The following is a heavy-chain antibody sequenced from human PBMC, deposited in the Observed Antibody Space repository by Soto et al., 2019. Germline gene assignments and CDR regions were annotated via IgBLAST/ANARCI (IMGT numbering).Heavy chain of an antibody. Sequence: SETLSLIWSVSGGSISSSSYYWGWIRQPPGKGLEWIGSIYYSGSTYYNPSLKSRVTISVDTSKNQFSLKLSSVTAADTAVYYCARQWLRSGWFDPWGQGTLVTVSS. D-gene: IGHD5-12*01. J-gene: IGHJ5*02. CDR3: ARQWLRSGWFDP. CDR2: IYYSGST. V-gene: IGHV4-39*01. CDR1: GGSISSSSYY.